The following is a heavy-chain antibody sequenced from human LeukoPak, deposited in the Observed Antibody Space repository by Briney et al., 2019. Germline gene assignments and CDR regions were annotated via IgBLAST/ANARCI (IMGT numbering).Heavy chain of an antibody. V-gene: IGHV3-23*01. J-gene: IGHJ3*02. Sequence: GSLRLSCAASGFTFSSYAMSWVRQAPGKGLEWVSSLSGSGDNTYYADSVKGRFTISRDNSKNTLYLQMNSLRVEDTAVYYCAKDLTVTTRGDALDIWGQGTMVTVSS. D-gene: IGHD4-17*01. CDR1: GFTFSSYA. CDR2: LSGSGDNT. CDR3: AKDLTVTTRGDALDI.